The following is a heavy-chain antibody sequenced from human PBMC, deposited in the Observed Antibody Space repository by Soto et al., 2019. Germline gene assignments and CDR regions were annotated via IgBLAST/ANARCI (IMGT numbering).Heavy chain of an antibody. D-gene: IGHD3-10*01. J-gene: IGHJ4*02. CDR3: ARGIWTMARGAYYFDS. CDR1: GYTCTNYA. V-gene: IGHV1-3*01. CDR2: INAGNGNT. Sequence: QVQLVQSGAEVKKPGASLKVSCRAPGYTCTNYAMQWARQAPGHSLEWMGWINAGNGNTKYSQSFQGRVTITRDTTATTTYLELSSLRSEDTAVYYCARGIWTMARGAYYFDSWGQGSLVAVSS.